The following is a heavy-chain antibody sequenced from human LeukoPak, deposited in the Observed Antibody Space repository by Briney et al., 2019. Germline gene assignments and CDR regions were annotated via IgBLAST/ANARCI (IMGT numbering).Heavy chain of an antibody. CDR2: ISYDGSNK. Sequence: GGSLRLSCAVSGFTVSKYGMHWVRQAPGKGLEWVAVISYDGSNKYYSDSVKGRFTISRDNSKNTLYLQMNSLRADDTAAYYCAKDVGEVRWSLDFWGQGTLVTVSS. CDR1: GFTVSKYG. CDR3: AKDVGEVRWSLDF. J-gene: IGHJ4*02. D-gene: IGHD5-24*01. V-gene: IGHV3-30*18.